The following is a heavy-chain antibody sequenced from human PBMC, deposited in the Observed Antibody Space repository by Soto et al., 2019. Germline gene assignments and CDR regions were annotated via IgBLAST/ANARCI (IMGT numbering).Heavy chain of an antibody. D-gene: IGHD4-17*01. CDR1: GGSISSGDYY. V-gene: IGHV4-30-4*01. CDR3: ARGLYTVTTYFDY. J-gene: IGHJ4*02. Sequence: SETLSLTCTVSGGSISSGDYYWSWIRQPPGKGLEWIGYIYYSGSTYYNPSLKSRVTISVDTSKNQFSLKLSSVTAADTAVYYCARGLYTVTTYFDYWGQGXLVTVYS. CDR2: IYYSGST.